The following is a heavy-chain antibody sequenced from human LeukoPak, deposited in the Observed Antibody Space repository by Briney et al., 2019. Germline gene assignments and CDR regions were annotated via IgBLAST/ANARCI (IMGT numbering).Heavy chain of an antibody. Sequence: SETLSLTCTVSGGSISSYYWSWIRQPPGKGLEWIGYIYYSGSTNYNPSLKSRVTISVDTSKNQFSLKLSSVTAADTAVYYCARGRYCSSTSCYLRGRGEYYYYMDVWGKGTTVTVSS. CDR1: GGSISSYY. J-gene: IGHJ6*03. CDR2: IYYSGST. CDR3: ARGRYCSSTSCYLRGRGEYYYYMDV. D-gene: IGHD2-2*01. V-gene: IGHV4-59*12.